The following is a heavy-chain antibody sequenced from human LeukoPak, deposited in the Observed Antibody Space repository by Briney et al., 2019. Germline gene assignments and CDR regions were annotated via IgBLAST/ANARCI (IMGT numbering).Heavy chain of an antibody. D-gene: IGHD2-15*01. CDR2: INTNAGNP. J-gene: IGHJ4*02. CDR3: ARPGQILGYCSGGSCDLDY. CDR1: GYTFTSYA. V-gene: IGHV7-4-1*02. Sequence: VASVKVSCKASGYTFTSYAMNWVRQAPGQGLEWMGWINTNAGNPTYAQGFTGRFVFSLDTSVSTAYLQISSLKAEDTAVYYCARPGQILGYCSGGSCDLDYWGQGTLVTVS.